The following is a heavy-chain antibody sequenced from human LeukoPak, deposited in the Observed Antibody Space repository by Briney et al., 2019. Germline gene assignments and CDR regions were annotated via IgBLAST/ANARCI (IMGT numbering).Heavy chain of an antibody. J-gene: IGHJ3*01. CDR2: IKQDGSDK. Sequence: GGSLRLSCAASEFTFSNYWMAWVRQAPGKGPEWVANIKQDGSDKNYVDSVKGRFTISRDNAKNSLYLQMNSLRAEDTAVYYCAKLVLEMATILGAFDVWGQGTMVTVSS. CDR1: EFTFSNYW. V-gene: IGHV3-7*03. D-gene: IGHD5-24*01. CDR3: AKLVLEMATILGAFDV.